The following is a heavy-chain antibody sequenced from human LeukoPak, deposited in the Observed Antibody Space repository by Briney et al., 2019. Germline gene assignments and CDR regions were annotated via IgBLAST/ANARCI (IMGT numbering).Heavy chain of an antibody. V-gene: IGHV1-2*02. Sequence: ASVKVSCKASGYTFTGYYMHWVRQAPGQGLEWMGWIDPNSGGTHYAQKSQDRVTMTRDTSISTAYMELSRLRSDDTAVYYCAREELTSGSYSEALDYWGQGTLVTVSS. D-gene: IGHD1-26*01. CDR3: AREELTSGSYSEALDY. J-gene: IGHJ4*02. CDR1: GYTFTGYY. CDR2: IDPNSGGT.